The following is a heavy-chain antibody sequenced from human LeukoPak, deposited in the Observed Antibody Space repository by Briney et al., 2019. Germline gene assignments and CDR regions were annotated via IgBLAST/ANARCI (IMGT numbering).Heavy chain of an antibody. V-gene: IGHV3-23*01. D-gene: IGHD2/OR15-2a*01. CDR3: ARNIRLEYYFDY. CDR1: GFTFSAYA. CDR2: ISDSGGST. J-gene: IGHJ4*02. Sequence: PGGSLRLSCATSGFTFSAYAMNWVRQAPGKGVEWVSQISDSGGSTYYADSVQGRFTISRDNSKNTVYLQMNSLRAEDTAVYYCARNIRLEYYFDYWGQGTLVTVSS.